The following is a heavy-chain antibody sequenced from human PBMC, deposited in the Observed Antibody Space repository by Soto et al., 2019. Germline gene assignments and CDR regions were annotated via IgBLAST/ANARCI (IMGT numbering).Heavy chain of an antibody. CDR1: GGPFSDDAHL. CDR2: ISSSERA. CDR3: ARANAYNYVRYFFDV. D-gene: IGHD5-12*01. Sequence: QVQLQESGPGLVKPSQTLSLICTVSGGPFSDDAHLWSWLRQSPGMGLEWMGHISSSERASYNPSLQSRLSISRDTSKKQFSLSLTSVTAADTAVYFCARANAYNYVRYFFDVWGQGALVTVSS. J-gene: IGHJ4*02. V-gene: IGHV4-30-4*01.